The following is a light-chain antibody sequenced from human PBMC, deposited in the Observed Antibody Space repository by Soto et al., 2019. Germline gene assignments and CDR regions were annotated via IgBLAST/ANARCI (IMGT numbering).Light chain of an antibody. V-gene: IGLV2-14*01. CDR1: SSDVGGYNY. CDR2: DVS. J-gene: IGLJ2*01. Sequence: QSALTQPASVSGSPGQSITISCTGTSSDVGGYNYVSWYQQHLGKAPKLMIYDVSNRPSGVSNRFSGSKSGNTASLTISGLQAEDEADYYCSSYTSLVVFGGGTKVTVL. CDR3: SSYTSLVV.